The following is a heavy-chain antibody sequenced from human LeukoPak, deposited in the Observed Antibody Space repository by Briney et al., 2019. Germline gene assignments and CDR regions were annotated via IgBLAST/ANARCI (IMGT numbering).Heavy chain of an antibody. J-gene: IGHJ4*02. CDR3: AKGTPAYWVVVVAATPSFDY. D-gene: IGHD2-15*01. CDR2: IIPIFGTA. Sequence: SVKVSCKASGGTFSSYAISWVRQAPGQGLEWMGGIIPIFGTANYAQKFQGRVTITADESTSTAYMELSSLRSEDTAVYYCAKGTPAYWVVVVAATPSFDYWGQGTLVTVSS. CDR1: GGTFSSYA. V-gene: IGHV1-69*13.